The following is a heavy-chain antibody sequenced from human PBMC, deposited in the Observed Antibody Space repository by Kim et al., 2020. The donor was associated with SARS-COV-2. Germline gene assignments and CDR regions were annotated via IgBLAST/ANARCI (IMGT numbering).Heavy chain of an antibody. CDR1: GFTFSSYG. CDR3: AKGEYSYGLYYFDY. D-gene: IGHD5-18*01. V-gene: IGHV3-30*18. CDR2: ISYDGSNK. Sequence: GGSLRLSCAASGFTFSSYGMHWVRQAPGKGLEWVAVISYDGSNKYYADSVKGRFTISRDKSKNTLYLQMNSLRAEDTAVYYCAKGEYSYGLYYFDYWGQG. J-gene: IGHJ4*02.